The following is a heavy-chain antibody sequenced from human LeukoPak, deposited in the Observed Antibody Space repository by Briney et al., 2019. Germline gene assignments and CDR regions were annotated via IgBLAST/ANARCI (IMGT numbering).Heavy chain of an antibody. D-gene: IGHD5-24*01. CDR2: IYYSGST. V-gene: IGHV4-39*01. J-gene: IGHJ4*02. Sequence: SETLSLTCTVSGASISTSAYYWGWIRQPPGKGLDWIGNIYYSGSTYYNPSLKSRVTISVDSSKNQFSLRLSSVTTADTAVYYCAKSDGYGLIDYWGQGTLVTVSS. CDR3: AKSDGYGLIDY. CDR1: GASISTSAYY.